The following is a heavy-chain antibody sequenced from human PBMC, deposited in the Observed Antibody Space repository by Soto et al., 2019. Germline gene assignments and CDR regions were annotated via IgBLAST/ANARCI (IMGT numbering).Heavy chain of an antibody. CDR2: IYYRGST. D-gene: IGHD3-10*01. CDR3: ARVVQKDGGLLSNYYYGMDV. CDR1: GGSVSSGYYY. Sequence: PSETLSLTCTVSGGSVSSGYYYWSWIRQPPGKGLEWIGYIYYRGSTNYNPSLESRVTISVDTSKNQFSLKLSSVTAADTAVYYCARVVQKDGGLLSNYYYGMDVWGQGTTVTVSS. V-gene: IGHV4-61*01. J-gene: IGHJ6*02.